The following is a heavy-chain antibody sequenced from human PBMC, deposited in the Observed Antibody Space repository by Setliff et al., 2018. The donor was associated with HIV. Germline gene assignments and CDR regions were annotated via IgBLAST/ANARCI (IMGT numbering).Heavy chain of an antibody. CDR1: GVSTSSSSYY. J-gene: IGHJ4*02. CDR3: VRNSGWALGS. D-gene: IGHD3-16*01. CDR2: MWHSGST. Sequence: SETLSLTCIVSGVSTSSSSYYWGWIRQPPGKGLEWIGEMWHSGSTHYSPSLKSRVTISIDESKNQFSLRLTSVTAADTAIYFCVRNSGWALGSWGQGILVTVSS. V-gene: IGHV4-39*07.